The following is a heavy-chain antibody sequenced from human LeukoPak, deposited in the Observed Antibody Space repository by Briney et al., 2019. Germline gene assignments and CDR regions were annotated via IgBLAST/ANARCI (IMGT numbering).Heavy chain of an antibody. J-gene: IGHJ4*02. D-gene: IGHD5-18*01. CDR2: FYHSGST. V-gene: IGHV4-38-2*02. Sequence: PSETLSLTCTVSGYFISSGYYWGWTRQPPGKGLEWIGSFYHSGSTYYNPSLKSRVTISVDTSKDQFSLKLSSVTAADTAVYYCAWHRYSYGYFDYWSQGTLVTVSS. CDR1: GYFISSGYY. CDR3: AWHRYSYGYFDY.